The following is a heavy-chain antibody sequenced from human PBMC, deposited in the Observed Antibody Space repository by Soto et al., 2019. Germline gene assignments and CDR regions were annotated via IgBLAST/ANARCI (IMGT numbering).Heavy chain of an antibody. CDR3: ASEDCRNTNCLKGFDY. J-gene: IGHJ4*02. CDR2: INPESGNP. Sequence: ASVKVSCKASGYTFTDYYMHWVRQAPGQGFEWVGGINPESGNPKYVPKFQGRVTVNRDTSTSTAYMELNRLTSDDTAVYYCASEDCRNTNCLKGFDYWGQGTLVTVSS. CDR1: GYTFTDYY. V-gene: IGHV1-2*02. D-gene: IGHD2-15*01.